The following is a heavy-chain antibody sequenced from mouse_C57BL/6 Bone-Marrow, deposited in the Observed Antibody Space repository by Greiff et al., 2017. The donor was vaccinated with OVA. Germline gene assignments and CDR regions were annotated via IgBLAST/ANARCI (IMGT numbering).Heavy chain of an antibody. CDR3: AREGTAQARLYFDY. Sequence: QVQLKQSGAELARPGASVKLSCKASGYTFTSYGISWVKQRTGQGLEWIGEIYPRSGNTYYNEKFKGKATLTADNSSSTAYMELRSLTSEDSAVYFCAREGTAQARLYFDYWSQGTTLTVSS. CDR2: IYPRSGNT. CDR1: GYTFTSYG. V-gene: IGHV1-81*01. D-gene: IGHD3-2*02. J-gene: IGHJ2*01.